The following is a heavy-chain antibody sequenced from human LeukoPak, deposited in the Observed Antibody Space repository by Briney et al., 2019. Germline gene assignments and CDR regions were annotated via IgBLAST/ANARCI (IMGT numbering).Heavy chain of an antibody. CDR2: ISSSGSTI. D-gene: IGHD3-22*01. CDR1: GFTFSDYY. CDR3: ASQREYYYDSSGYN. Sequence: KPGGSLRLSCAASGFTFSDYYMSWIRQAPGKGLEWVSYISSSGSTIYYADSVKGRFTISRDNAKNSLYLQMNSLRAEDTAVYYCASQREYYYDSSGYNWGQGTLVTVSS. J-gene: IGHJ4*02. V-gene: IGHV3-11*04.